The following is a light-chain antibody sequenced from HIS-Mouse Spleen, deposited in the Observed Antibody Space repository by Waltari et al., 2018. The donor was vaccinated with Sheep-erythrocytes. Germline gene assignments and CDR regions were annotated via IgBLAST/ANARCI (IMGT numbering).Light chain of an antibody. CDR2: EVS. CDR1: SSDVGGYNY. Sequence: QSALTQPASVSGSPGQSITISCTGTSSDVGGYNYVSWYQQHPGKAPQLMIYEVSHRPSGVSNRFSGLQAEDEADYYCSSYTSSSTWVFGGGTKLTVL. CDR3: SSYTSSSTWV. V-gene: IGLV2-14*01. J-gene: IGLJ3*02.